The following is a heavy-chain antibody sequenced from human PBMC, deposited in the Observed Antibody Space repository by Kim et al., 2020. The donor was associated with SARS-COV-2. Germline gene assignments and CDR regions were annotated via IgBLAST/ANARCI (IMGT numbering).Heavy chain of an antibody. CDR3: ARVVWGGYRDIDS. J-gene: IGHJ4*02. CDR1: GYTFTNHA. Sequence: ASVKVSCKASGYTFTNHAINWVRQAPGRGLEWMGWINTDTVSPTYAPDFTGRFVFSLDTSVSTAYLQIRSLEAEDTALYYCARVVWGGYRDIDSWGQGT. D-gene: IGHD3-16*02. V-gene: IGHV7-4-1*02. CDR2: INTDTVSP.